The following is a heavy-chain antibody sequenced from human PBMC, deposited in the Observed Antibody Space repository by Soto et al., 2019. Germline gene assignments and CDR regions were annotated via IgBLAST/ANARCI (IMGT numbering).Heavy chain of an antibody. CDR3: ARKELNYYDSSGWFDP. D-gene: IGHD3-22*01. CDR1: GYTFTSYG. J-gene: IGHJ5*02. CDR2: ISAYNGNT. Sequence: GPSVKVSCKASGYTFTSYGISWVRQAPGQGLEWMGWISAYNGNTNYAQKLQGRVTMTTDTSTSTAYMELRSLRSDDTAVYYCARKELNYYDSSGWFDPWGQGTLVTVSS. V-gene: IGHV1-18*01.